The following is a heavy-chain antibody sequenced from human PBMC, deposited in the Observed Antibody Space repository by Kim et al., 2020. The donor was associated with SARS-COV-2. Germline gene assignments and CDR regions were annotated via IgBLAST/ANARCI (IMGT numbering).Heavy chain of an antibody. CDR2: IYHSGST. Sequence: SETLSLTCAVSGGSISSGGYSWIWLRQPPGKGLEWIGYIYHSGSTYYNPSLKIRVTISVDRSKNQFSLKLSSVTAADTAVYYCARRKYSSSWYFDYWGQGTLVTVSS. CDR3: ARRKYSSSWYFDY. CDR1: GGSISSGGYS. V-gene: IGHV4-30-2*01. D-gene: IGHD6-13*01. J-gene: IGHJ4*02.